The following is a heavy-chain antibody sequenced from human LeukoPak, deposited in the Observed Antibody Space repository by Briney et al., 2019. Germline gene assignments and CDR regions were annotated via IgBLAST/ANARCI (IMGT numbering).Heavy chain of an antibody. Sequence: PSETLSLTCTVSGGSISSSSYYWGWIRQPPGKGLEWIGSIYYSGSTYYNPSLKSRVTISVDTSKNQFSLKLSSVTAADTAVYYCARDRRAHAFDIWGQGTMVTVSS. J-gene: IGHJ3*02. CDR2: IYYSGST. CDR3: ARDRRAHAFDI. CDR1: GGSISSSSYY. V-gene: IGHV4-39*07.